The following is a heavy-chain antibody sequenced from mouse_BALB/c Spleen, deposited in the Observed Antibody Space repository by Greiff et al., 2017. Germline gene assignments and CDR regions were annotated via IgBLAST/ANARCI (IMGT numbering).Heavy chain of an antibody. CDR2: ISSGGSYT. Sequence: EVKVVESGGDLVKPGGSLKLSCAASGFTFSSYGMSWVRQTPDKRLEWVATISSGGSYTYYPDSVKGRFTISRDNAKNTLYLQMSSLKSEDTAMYYCARRWLPYYFDYWGQGTTLTVSS. J-gene: IGHJ2*01. CDR3: ARRWLPYYFDY. V-gene: IGHV5-6*02. CDR1: GFTFSSYG. D-gene: IGHD2-2*01.